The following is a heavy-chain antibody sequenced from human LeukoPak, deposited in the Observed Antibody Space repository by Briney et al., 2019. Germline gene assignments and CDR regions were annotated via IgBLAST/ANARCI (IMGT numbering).Heavy chain of an antibody. Sequence: SETLSLTCTVSGDSISSYYWSWIRQPPGKGLEWLGYIYYSRSTNYNPSLESRVTISVDTSKNQFSLKLSSVTAADTAVYYCARAPGSVQFRFDYWGQGTLVTVSS. J-gene: IGHJ4*02. CDR3: ARAPGSVQFRFDY. CDR2: IYYSRST. V-gene: IGHV4-59*01. D-gene: IGHD3-10*01. CDR1: GDSISSYY.